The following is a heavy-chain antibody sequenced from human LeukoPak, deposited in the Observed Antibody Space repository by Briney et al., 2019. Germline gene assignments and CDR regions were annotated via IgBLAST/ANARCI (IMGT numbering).Heavy chain of an antibody. V-gene: IGHV4-4*07. CDR3: ARGKRITMVRGVDLFDY. Sequence: SETLSLTCTVSGGSISSYYWSWIRQPAGKGLEWIGRIYTSGGTNYNPSLKSRVTTSVDTSKNQSSLKLSSVTAADTAVYYCARGKRITMVRGVDLFDYWGQGTLVTVSS. J-gene: IGHJ4*02. CDR1: GGSISSYY. CDR2: IYTSGGT. D-gene: IGHD3-10*01.